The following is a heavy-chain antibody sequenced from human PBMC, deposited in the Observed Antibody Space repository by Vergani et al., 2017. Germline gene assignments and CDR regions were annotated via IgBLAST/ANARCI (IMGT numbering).Heavy chain of an antibody. J-gene: IGHJ4*02. CDR2: INHSGST. CDR1: GGSFSGYY. V-gene: IGHV4-34*01. Sequence: QVQLQQWGAGLLKPSETLSLTCAVYGGSFSGYYWSWIRQPPGKGLEWIGEINHSGSTNYNPSLKSRVTISVDASKNQFSLMLSSVTAADEAVYYCARGQVPYSSSWYIWGQGTLVTVSS. D-gene: IGHD6-13*01. CDR3: ARGQVPYSSSWYI.